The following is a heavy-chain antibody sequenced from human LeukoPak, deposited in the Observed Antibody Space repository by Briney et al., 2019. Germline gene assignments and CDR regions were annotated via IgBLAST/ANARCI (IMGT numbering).Heavy chain of an antibody. V-gene: IGHV3-7*01. Sequence: GGSLRLSCGASGFTFSSYWMSWVRQAPGKGLEWVANIKQDGSEKYYVDSVKGRFTISRDNAKNSLYLQMNSLRAEDTAVYYCARESGVGATDYWGQGTLVTVSS. D-gene: IGHD1-26*01. CDR3: ARESGVGATDY. CDR2: IKQDGSEK. CDR1: GFTFSSYW. J-gene: IGHJ4*02.